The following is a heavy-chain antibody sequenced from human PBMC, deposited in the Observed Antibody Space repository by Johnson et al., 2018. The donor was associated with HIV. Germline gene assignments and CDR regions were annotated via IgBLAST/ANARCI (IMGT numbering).Heavy chain of an antibody. Sequence: QVQLVESGGGVVQPGRSLRLSCAASGFTFSSYAMHWVRQAPGKGLEWVAVISYDGSNKYYADSVKGRFTISRDNSKNTLFLQMNSLRAEDTAVYYCARRRDSSTWREASDIWGQGTMVTVSS. V-gene: IGHV3-30-3*01. CDR3: ARRRDSSTWREASDI. CDR1: GFTFSSYA. D-gene: IGHD2-2*01. CDR2: ISYDGSNK. J-gene: IGHJ3*02.